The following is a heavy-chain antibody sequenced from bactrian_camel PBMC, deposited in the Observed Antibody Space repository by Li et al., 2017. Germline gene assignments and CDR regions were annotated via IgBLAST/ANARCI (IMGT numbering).Heavy chain of an antibody. Sequence: VQLVESGGGSVQAGGSLKLACVGSGFRVKNNCVGWFRQAPGEAREGLASIYTNGGSPRNGNSVKGRFTVDKDNAKNILYLQMSSLKPEDTAMYYCAAEDSRYYADVGVSECLKKDKFWGQGTQVTVS. J-gene: IGHJ4*01. CDR1: GFRVKNNC. CDR3: AAEDSRYYADVGVSECLKKDKF. CDR2: IYTNGGSP. D-gene: IGHD2*01. V-gene: IGHV3S1*01.